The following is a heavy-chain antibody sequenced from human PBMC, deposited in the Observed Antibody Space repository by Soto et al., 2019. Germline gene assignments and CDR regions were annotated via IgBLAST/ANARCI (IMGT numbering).Heavy chain of an antibody. CDR3: ARGRYCLTGRCFPNWFDS. Sequence: SETLSLTCSVSGDSISTVDYFWAWIRQPPGQALEYIGYVYKSATTYYNPSCESRVAISLDTSKSQFSLNVTSVTAADTAVYFCARGRYCLTGRCFPNWFDSWGQGTLVTVSS. V-gene: IGHV4-30-4*08. D-gene: IGHD2-15*01. CDR1: GDSISTVDYF. CDR2: VYKSATT. J-gene: IGHJ5*01.